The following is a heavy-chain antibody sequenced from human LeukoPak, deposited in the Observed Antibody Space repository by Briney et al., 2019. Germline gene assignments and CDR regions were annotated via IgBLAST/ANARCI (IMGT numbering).Heavy chain of an antibody. J-gene: IGHJ4*02. CDR1: GFTFTDFY. D-gene: IGHD3-10*01. CDR3: ARKTYYYDSGSYSKSYYFDY. V-gene: IGHV3-11*06. CDR2: ISRSSTDT. Sequence: PGGSLRLSCAASGFTFTDFYMSWIRQAPGKGLEWLSDISRSSTDTNYADSVKGRFTISRDNAKNSLFLQLNSLRAEGTAVYYCARKTYYYDSGSYSKSYYFDYWGQGTLVTVSS.